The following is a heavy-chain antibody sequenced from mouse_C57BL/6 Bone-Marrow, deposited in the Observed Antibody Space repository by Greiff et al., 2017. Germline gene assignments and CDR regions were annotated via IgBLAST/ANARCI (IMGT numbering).Heavy chain of an antibody. CDR1: GYTFTSYW. J-gene: IGHJ3*01. V-gene: IGHV1-55*01. D-gene: IGHD1-1*01. CDR3: ARGFCNDSSYGFAY. CDR2: IYPGSGST. Sequence: QVQLQQPGAELVKPGASVKMSCKASGYTFTSYWITWVKQRPGQGLEWIGYIYPGSGSTYYNEKFKSQATLTVDTSSSTPYMQLSSLTSEDSAVYCGARGFCNDSSYGFAYWGQGTLVTVSA.